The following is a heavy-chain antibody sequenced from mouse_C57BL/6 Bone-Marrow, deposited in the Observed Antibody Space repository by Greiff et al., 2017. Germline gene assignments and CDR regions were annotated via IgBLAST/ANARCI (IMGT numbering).Heavy chain of an antibody. CDR1: GFSLSTFGMG. J-gene: IGHJ4*01. CDR2: IWWDDDK. Sequence: QVTLKVSGPGILQPSQTLSLTCSFSGFSLSTFGMGVGWIRQPSGKGLEWLAHIWWDDDKYYNPALKSRLTISKDTSKNQVFLKLANVDTADTATYYCARIGGNYFYAMDYWGQGTSVTVSS. D-gene: IGHD2-1*01. V-gene: IGHV8-8*01. CDR3: ARIGGNYFYAMDY.